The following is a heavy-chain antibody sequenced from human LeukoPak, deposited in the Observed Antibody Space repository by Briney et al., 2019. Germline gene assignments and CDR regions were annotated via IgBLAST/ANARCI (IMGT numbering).Heavy chain of an antibody. Sequence: PGGSLRLSCAASGFTFSNFAMSWVRQAPGKGLEWVSTIRSGSATTYYADSVKGRFTISRDNSKNTLYLQRNSLRAGDTAVCYCAKGGTGTTDWFDPWGQGTLVTVSS. D-gene: IGHD1-7*01. CDR2: IRSGSATT. V-gene: IGHV3-23*01. CDR1: GFTFSNFA. CDR3: AKGGTGTTDWFDP. J-gene: IGHJ5*02.